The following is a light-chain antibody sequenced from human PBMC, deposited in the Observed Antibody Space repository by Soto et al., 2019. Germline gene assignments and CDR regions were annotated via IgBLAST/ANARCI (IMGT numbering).Light chain of an antibody. CDR3: QHYDSLPLT. J-gene: IGKJ4*01. Sequence: DIQLTQSPSSLSASVGDRVTIACQASHNIFNYLNWYQFKPGKAPKVLIFGGSNLETGVPSRFSGSGSGTAYSLTINSLRPEDVATYYCQHYDSLPLTFGGGTKVEIE. CDR2: GGS. V-gene: IGKV1-33*01. CDR1: HNIFNY.